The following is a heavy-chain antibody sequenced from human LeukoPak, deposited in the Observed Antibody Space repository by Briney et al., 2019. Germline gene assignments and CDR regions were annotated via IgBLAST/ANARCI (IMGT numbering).Heavy chain of an antibody. V-gene: IGHV3-21*01. CDR2: ATSSSTYI. Sequence: GGSLRLSCAASGFTFNNYNMNWVRQAPGKGLEWVSSATSSSTYIYYADSVKGRFTISRDNAKNSLYLQMNSLRAEDTAVYYCAELGITMIGGVWGKGTTVTISS. J-gene: IGHJ6*04. CDR1: GFTFNNYN. D-gene: IGHD3-10*02. CDR3: AELGITMIGGV.